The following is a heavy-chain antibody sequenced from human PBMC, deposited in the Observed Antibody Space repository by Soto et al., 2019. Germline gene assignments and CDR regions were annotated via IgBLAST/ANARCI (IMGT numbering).Heavy chain of an antibody. CDR3: ARRWQWLASNYFDY. V-gene: IGHV4-34*01. J-gene: IGHJ4*02. CDR2: INHSGST. D-gene: IGHD6-19*01. CDR1: GGSFSGYY. Sequence: QVQLQQWGAGLLKPSETLSLTCAVYGGSFSGYYWSWIRQPPGKGLEWIGEINHSGSTNYNPSLKSRVTISVDTSKNQFSLKLRSVTAADTAVYYCARRWQWLASNYFDYWGQGTLVTVSS.